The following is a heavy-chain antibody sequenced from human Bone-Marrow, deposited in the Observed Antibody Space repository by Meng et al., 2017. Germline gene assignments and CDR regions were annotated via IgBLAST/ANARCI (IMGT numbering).Heavy chain of an antibody. CDR3: AGDSSGYYYAFDI. CDR1: GFTFSSYA. Sequence: GESLKISCAASGFTFSSYAMHWVRQAPGKGLEWVAVISYDGGNKYYADSVKGRFTISRDNSKNTLYLQMNSLRAEDTAVYYCAGDSSGYYYAFDIWGQGTMVTVSS. J-gene: IGHJ3*02. CDR2: ISYDGGNK. V-gene: IGHV3-30*01. D-gene: IGHD3-22*01.